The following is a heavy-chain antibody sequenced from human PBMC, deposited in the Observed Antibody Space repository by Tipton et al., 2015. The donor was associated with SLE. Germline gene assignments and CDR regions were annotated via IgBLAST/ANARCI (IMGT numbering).Heavy chain of an antibody. D-gene: IGHD6-19*01. CDR1: GGSISSYY. CDR2: IYYSGST. J-gene: IGHJ4*02. V-gene: IGHV4-59*01. CDR3: ARQPSNGGWYGYYFDY. Sequence: SLTCTVSGGSISSYYWIWIRQPPGKGLEWIGYIYYSGSTNYNPSLKSRVTISVDTSKNQFSLKLSSVTAADTAVYYCARQPSNGGWYGYYFDYWGQGTLVTVSS.